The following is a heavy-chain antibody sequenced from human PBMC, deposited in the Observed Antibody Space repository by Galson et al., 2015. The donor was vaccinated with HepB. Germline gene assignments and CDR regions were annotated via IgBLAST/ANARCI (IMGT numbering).Heavy chain of an antibody. J-gene: IGHJ5*02. D-gene: IGHD5-24*01. Sequence: SLRLSCAASGFSISGYSMNWGRQAPGKGLEWLSYISGHRNTIYYTDAVKGRFTISRDNAKNSLFLQMNSLRVEDTAVYYCARERVMGWLQKSLGNLDPWGQGTLVTVSS. CDR3: ARERVMGWLQKSLGNLDP. CDR1: GFSISGYS. V-gene: IGHV3-48*04. CDR2: ISGHRNTI.